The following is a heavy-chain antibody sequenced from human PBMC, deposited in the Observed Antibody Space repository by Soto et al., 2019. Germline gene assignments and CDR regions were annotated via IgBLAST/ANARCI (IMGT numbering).Heavy chain of an antibody. CDR3: ARDTGYGSGQVPESFDI. Sequence: EVQLVESGGGLVKPGGSLRLSCAASGFTFSSYSMIWVRQAPGKGLEWVSCISTSSNYIFYGDSVKGRFTISRDNAKKSLYLQMNSLRAEDTAVYYCARDTGYGSGQVPESFDIWGQGTMVTVSS. V-gene: IGHV3-21*01. CDR1: GFTFSSYS. CDR2: ISTSSNYI. D-gene: IGHD6-19*01. J-gene: IGHJ3*02.